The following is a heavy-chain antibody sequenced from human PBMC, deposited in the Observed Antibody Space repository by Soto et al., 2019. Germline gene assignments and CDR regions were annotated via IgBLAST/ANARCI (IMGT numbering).Heavy chain of an antibody. J-gene: IGHJ6*02. CDR3: ARSDSEYYGLDV. V-gene: IGHV1-46*01. Sequence: GASVKVSCKASGYTFTNYYIHCVRQAPGQGLEWMGIINTGSGNTIYAQKFQGRVSMTRDTSTRTVYMELSSLRSEDTAVYYCARSDSEYYGLDVWGQGTTVTVSS. CDR1: GYTFTNYY. CDR2: INTGSGNT.